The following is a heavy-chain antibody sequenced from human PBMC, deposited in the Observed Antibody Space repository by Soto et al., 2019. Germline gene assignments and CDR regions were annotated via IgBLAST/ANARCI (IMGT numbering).Heavy chain of an antibody. CDR3: ATSYGNAWYTY. Sequence: PSETLSLTCTVSGGSISSGNYYCNWIRQHPGRGLEWIGYIYYSGSSYYNPPLKSRPTISVDRSKTQFSLQLTSVTVEDTAAYYRATSYGNAWYTYWGQGTQVTVSS. V-gene: IGHV4-31*03. J-gene: IGHJ4*02. CDR2: IYYSGSS. D-gene: IGHD6-13*01. CDR1: GGSISSGNYY.